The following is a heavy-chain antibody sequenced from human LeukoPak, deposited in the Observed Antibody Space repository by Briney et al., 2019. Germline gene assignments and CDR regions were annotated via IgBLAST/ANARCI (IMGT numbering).Heavy chain of an antibody. Sequence: SGGSLRLSCVASGFTFSTHWMSWVRQVPGKGLEWVANIKEDGSAKYYVDSVKGRFTISRDNAKNSLYLQMNSLRAEDTAVYYCARDRRGYNYMDVWGKGTTVTVSS. CDR3: ARDRRGYNYMDV. D-gene: IGHD5-12*01. CDR1: GFTFSTHW. CDR2: IKEDGSAK. V-gene: IGHV3-7*03. J-gene: IGHJ6*03.